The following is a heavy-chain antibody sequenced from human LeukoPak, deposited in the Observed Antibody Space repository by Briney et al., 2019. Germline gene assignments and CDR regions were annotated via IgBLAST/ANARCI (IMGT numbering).Heavy chain of an antibody. CDR1: GFTFSSYG. J-gene: IGHJ2*01. D-gene: IGHD6-13*01. CDR2: IWYDGSNE. Sequence: GGSLRLSCAASGFTFSSYGMHWVRQAPGKGLEWVAVIWYDGSNEYYADSVKGRFTISRDNSKNTLYLQMNSLRAEDTAVYYCATRIAAALDWYFDLWGRGTLVTVSS. CDR3: ATRIAAALDWYFDL. V-gene: IGHV3-33*01.